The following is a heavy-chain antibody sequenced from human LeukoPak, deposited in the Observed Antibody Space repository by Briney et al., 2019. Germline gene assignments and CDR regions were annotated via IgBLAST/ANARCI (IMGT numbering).Heavy chain of an antibody. CDR2: ISGSGGST. D-gene: IGHD2-2*01. CDR1: GFTFSSYA. CDR3: AKDSCSSTSCLYYFDY. Sequence: PGGSLRLSCAASGFTFSSYAMSWVCQAPGKGLEWVSAISGSGGSTYYADSVKGRFTISRDNSKNTLYLQMNSLRAEDTAVYYCAKDSCSSTSCLYYFDYWGQGTLVTVSS. J-gene: IGHJ4*02. V-gene: IGHV3-23*01.